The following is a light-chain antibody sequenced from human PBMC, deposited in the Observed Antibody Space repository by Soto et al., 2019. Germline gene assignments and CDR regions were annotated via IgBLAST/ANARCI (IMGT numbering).Light chain of an antibody. V-gene: IGKV3-20*01. CDR1: QSVSRNF. CDR2: GAS. CDR3: QQYRSLPLT. J-gene: IGKJ4*01. Sequence: EIVLTQSPGPLSLSPGERATLSCRASQSVSRNFLAWYKQKPGQAPRLLIYGASSRATGIPDKFSGSGSGTDFTLSIARLEPEDSAVYYCQQYRSLPLTCGGGTKVDIK.